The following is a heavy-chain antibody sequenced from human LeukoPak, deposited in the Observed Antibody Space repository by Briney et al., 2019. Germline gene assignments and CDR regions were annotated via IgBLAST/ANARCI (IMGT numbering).Heavy chain of an antibody. D-gene: IGHD5-24*01. V-gene: IGHV3-23*01. CDR1: GFTFSSYA. J-gene: IGHJ4*02. Sequence: GGSLRLSCAASGFTFSSYAMNWVRQAPGRGLEWVSSISGSGNSPYYADFVKGRFTISRDNSKSTLYLQMNSLRAEDTAVYYCASGREGYNTAFGYWGQGTLLTVSS. CDR2: ISGSGNSP. CDR3: ASGREGYNTAFGY.